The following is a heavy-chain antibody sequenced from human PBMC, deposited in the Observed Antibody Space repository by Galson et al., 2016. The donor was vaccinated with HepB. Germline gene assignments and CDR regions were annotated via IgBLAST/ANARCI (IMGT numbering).Heavy chain of an antibody. CDR3: AADYGAYTPFDH. V-gene: IGHV1-58*01. J-gene: IGHJ4*02. CDR1: GFTFSSST. D-gene: IGHD4-17*01. Sequence: SVKVSCKASGFTFSSSTVQWLRQARGQRLEWIGWIVVGSGNTKHAQKFQDRVALTRDLSTDTVYMELDSLKSEDTAVYYCAADYGAYTPFDHWGRGALVTVSS. CDR2: IVVGSGNT.